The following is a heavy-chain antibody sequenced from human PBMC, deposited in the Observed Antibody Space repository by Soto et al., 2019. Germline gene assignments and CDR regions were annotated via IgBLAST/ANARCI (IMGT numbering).Heavy chain of an antibody. D-gene: IGHD6-13*01. J-gene: IGHJ6*02. CDR3: AREGGNSWPQYYYYGMDV. CDR1: GGSISSGGYY. V-gene: IGHV4-31*03. CDR2: IYYSGST. Sequence: SETLSLTCTVSGGSISSGGYYWSWIRQHPGKGLEWMGYIYYSGSTYYNPSLKSRVTISVDTSKNQFSLKLSSVTAADTAVYYCAREGGNSWPQYYYYGMDVWGQGTTVTVSS.